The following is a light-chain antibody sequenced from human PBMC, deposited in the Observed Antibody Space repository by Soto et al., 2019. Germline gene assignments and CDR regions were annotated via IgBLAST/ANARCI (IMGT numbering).Light chain of an antibody. CDR3: SSYTNSSTYV. CDR1: SSDVGSSNG. Sequence: QSALTQPPSVSGSPGQSVAISCTGTSSDVGSSNGVSWYQQPPGTAPKLMIYDVSNRPSGVPDRFSGSKSGNTASLTISGLQAADEDDYYCSSYTNSSTYVFGTGTKLTVL. CDR2: DVS. V-gene: IGLV2-18*02. J-gene: IGLJ1*01.